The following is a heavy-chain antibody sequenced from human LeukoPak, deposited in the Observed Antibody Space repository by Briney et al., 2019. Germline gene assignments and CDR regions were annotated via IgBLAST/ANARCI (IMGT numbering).Heavy chain of an antibody. CDR3: SRGLDSRKLGY. D-gene: IGHD3-22*01. CDR2: IHPSGTL. V-gene: IGHV4-31*03. Sequence: SETLSLTCTVSGASFSSGDQYRNWIRQSPGKGLEWIGSIHPSGTLYNNPSLESRVTMSMDTSKNQFSLNLNSVTAADTAVYFCSRGLDSRKLGYWGQGTLVTVSS. CDR1: GASFSSGDQY. J-gene: IGHJ4*02.